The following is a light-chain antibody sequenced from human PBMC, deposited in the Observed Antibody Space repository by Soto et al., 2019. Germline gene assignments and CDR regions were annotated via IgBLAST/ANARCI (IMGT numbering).Light chain of an antibody. CDR3: HQYNSAPLT. J-gene: IGKJ4*01. CDR1: QGISNY. Sequence: DIQMTQSPSSLSASVGDRVTITCRASQGISNYLSGYQQKQGKVPKLLICAASTLPSGVPSRFSGSGSGTDFTLTISSLQPEDVATYYCHQYNSAPLTFGGGTKVEIK. CDR2: AAS. V-gene: IGKV1-27*01.